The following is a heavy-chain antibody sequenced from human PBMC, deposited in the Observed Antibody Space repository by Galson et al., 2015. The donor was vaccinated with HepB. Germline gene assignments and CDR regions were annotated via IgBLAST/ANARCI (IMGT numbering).Heavy chain of an antibody. D-gene: IGHD1-1*01. Sequence: SLRLSCAASGLTFSSYAMHWVRQAPGKGLEWVAVISYDGSNKYYADSVKGRFTISKDNSKNTMYLQMNSLRAEDSAIYYCAKDNDVKADADNSHYFDFWGQGTLVTVSS. V-gene: IGHV3-30*04. CDR3: AKDNDVKADADNSHYFDF. J-gene: IGHJ4*02. CDR2: ISYDGSNK. CDR1: GLTFSSYA.